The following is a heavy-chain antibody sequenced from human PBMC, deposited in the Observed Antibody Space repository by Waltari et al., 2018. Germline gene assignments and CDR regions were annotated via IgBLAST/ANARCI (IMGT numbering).Heavy chain of an antibody. J-gene: IGHJ4*02. Sequence: VQLVESGGDLVQPGKTLRLSCVASGFIFEESAMHWVRQVPGKGLEWLSGISWNSHNIVYADSVKGRFTISRDNAENSLYLLMNNLRSDDTALYYCVRDAFGNTIGGVFDYWGQGTLLTVSS. V-gene: IGHV3-9*01. CDR1: GFIFEESA. CDR2: ISWNSHNI. D-gene: IGHD3-3*01. CDR3: VRDAFGNTIGGVFDY.